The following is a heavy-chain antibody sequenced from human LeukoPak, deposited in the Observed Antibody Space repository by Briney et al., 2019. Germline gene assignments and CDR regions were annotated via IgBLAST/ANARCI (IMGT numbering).Heavy chain of an antibody. V-gene: IGHV5-51*01. D-gene: IGHD5-12*01. CDR3: ARQDNSGYSGYDHFDY. CDR2: IYPGDSDT. CDR1: GYSFTSYW. J-gene: IGHJ4*02. Sequence: GESLKTSCKGSGYSFTSYWIGWVRQMPGKGLEWMGIIYPGDSDTRYSPSFQGQVTISADKSISTAYLQWSSLKASDTAMYYCARQDNSGYSGYDHFDYWGQGTLVTVSS.